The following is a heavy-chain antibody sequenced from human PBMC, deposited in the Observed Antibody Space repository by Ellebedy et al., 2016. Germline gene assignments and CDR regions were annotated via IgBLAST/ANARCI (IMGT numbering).Heavy chain of an antibody. D-gene: IGHD1-1*01. V-gene: IGHV4-59*02. CDR2: VFHTGTT. CDR1: GGSVSSDY. J-gene: IGHJ3*01. Sequence: SETLSLTCNVSGGSVSSDYWNWIRRPPGKGLEWIGYVFHTGTTSYNPSLKSRVTMSVDTSKSQFSLRLTSVTAADTAVYYCAKWNGGWNAFDVWGQGTMVTVSS. CDR3: AKWNGGWNAFDV.